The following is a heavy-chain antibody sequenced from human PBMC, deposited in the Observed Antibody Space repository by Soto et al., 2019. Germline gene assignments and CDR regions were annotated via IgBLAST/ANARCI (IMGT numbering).Heavy chain of an antibody. D-gene: IGHD1-20*01. CDR2: IYSGGST. CDR1: GFTVSSNY. V-gene: IGHV3-66*01. CDR3: ARAPYNWNLYYFDY. J-gene: IGHJ4*02. Sequence: GGSLRLSCAASGFTVSSNYMSWVRQAPGKGLEWVSVIYSGGSTYYADSVKGRFTISRDNSKNTLYLQMNSLRAEDTAVYYCARAPYNWNLYYFDYWGQGTLVTVSS.